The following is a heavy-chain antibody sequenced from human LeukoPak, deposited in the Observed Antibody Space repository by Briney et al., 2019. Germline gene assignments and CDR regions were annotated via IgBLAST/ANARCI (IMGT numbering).Heavy chain of an antibody. Sequence: SETLSLTCTVSGGSIYWTAYYWGWIPQPPGQGLEGIGTIYYSGNTYYNPSLKSRVTISLDTSRSQFSLRLSSVTAADTAVYYCARHLGSAYDAFDIWGRGTMVTVSS. V-gene: IGHV4-39*01. J-gene: IGHJ3*02. CDR3: ARHLGSAYDAFDI. CDR1: GGSIYWTAYY. CDR2: IYYSGNT. D-gene: IGHD3-10*01.